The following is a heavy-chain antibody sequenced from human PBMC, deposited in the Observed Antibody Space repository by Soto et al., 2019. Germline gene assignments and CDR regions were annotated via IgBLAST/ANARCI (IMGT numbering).Heavy chain of an antibody. J-gene: IGHJ6*02. CDR2: IYYRGST. CDR3: ARDGREASGMDV. Sequence: ETLSLTCTVSGGSISSHYWSWVRQAPGKGLEWIGHIYYRGSTTYNPSLRSRSTISVDTSNNQFSLKLNSVTTADTAVYYCARDGREASGMDVWGQGTKVTVSS. CDR1: GGSISSHY. V-gene: IGHV4-59*11. D-gene: IGHD1-26*01.